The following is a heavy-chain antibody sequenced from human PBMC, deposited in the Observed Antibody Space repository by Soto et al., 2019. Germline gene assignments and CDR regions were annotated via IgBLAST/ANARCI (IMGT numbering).Heavy chain of an antibody. J-gene: IGHJ5*02. CDR2: MNPNSGNT. CDR3: ARAKADLYGDGPNWFDP. V-gene: IGHV1-8*02. Sequence: SVKVSCRASWYTLTSSVINWVRQASGQGLEWMGWMNPNSGNTGYAQKFQGRVTMTRNTSISTAYMELSSLRSEDTAVYYCARAKADLYGDGPNWFDPWGQGTLVTVSS. D-gene: IGHD4-17*01. CDR1: WYTLTSSV.